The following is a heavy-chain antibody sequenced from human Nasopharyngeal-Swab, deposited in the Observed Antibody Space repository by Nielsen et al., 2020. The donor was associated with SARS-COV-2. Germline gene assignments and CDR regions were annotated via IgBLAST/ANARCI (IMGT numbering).Heavy chain of an antibody. CDR1: GYTFTGYY. CDR3: ATEWAYLRNSGSFRYLGY. Sequence: ASVKVSCKASGYTFTGYYMHWVRQAPGQGLEWMGWNNPNSGGTNYAQKFQGWVTMTRDTSISTAYMELSSLRSEDTAVYYCATEWAYLRNSGSFRYLGYWGQGTLVTVSS. V-gene: IGHV1-2*04. D-gene: IGHD1-26*01. CDR2: NNPNSGGT. J-gene: IGHJ4*02.